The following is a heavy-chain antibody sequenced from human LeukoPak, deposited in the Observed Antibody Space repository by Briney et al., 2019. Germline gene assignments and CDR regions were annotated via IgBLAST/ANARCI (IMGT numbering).Heavy chain of an antibody. D-gene: IGHD5-18*01. CDR3: ARRGYSYGSSYYFDY. J-gene: IGHJ4*02. Sequence: GESLKISCKGSGYSFTNYWIGWVRQMPGKGLEGMGIIYPGDYETRYSPSFQGQVTISADKSISTAYLQWSSLKASDTAMYYCARRGYSYGSSYYFDYWGQGTLVTVSS. CDR1: GYSFTNYW. V-gene: IGHV5-51*01. CDR2: IYPGDYET.